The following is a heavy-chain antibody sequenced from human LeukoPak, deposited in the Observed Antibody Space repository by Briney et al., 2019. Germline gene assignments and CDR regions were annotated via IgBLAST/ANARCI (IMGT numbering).Heavy chain of an antibody. CDR2: ISGSGGST. CDR1: GFTFSTYA. J-gene: IGHJ4*02. Sequence: PGGSLRLSCAASGFTFSTYAMNWVRQAPGKGLEWVSGISGSGGSTYYADSVKGRFTISRDNSKNTLYLQMNSLRAEDTAVYYCAKDYNSGWYHHPTDYWGQGTLVTVSS. V-gene: IGHV3-23*01. D-gene: IGHD6-19*01. CDR3: AKDYNSGWYHHPTDY.